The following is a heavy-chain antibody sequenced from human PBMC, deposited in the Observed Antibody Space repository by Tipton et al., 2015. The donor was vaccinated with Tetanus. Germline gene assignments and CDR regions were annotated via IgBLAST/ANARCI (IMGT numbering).Heavy chain of an antibody. J-gene: IGHJ6*02. Sequence: TLSLTCNVSGDSISSGPDFWGWIRQPPGKKPEWIGSILHTGSTSYNPSLKSRFTISVDASKNQFSLRLRSVTAADTAVYYCARDRGVTSPFGSYFYGMDVWGQGTTVTVSS. CDR2: ILHTGST. CDR3: ARDRGVTSPFGSYFYGMDV. D-gene: IGHD2-21*02. V-gene: IGHV4-39*02. CDR1: GDSISSGPDF.